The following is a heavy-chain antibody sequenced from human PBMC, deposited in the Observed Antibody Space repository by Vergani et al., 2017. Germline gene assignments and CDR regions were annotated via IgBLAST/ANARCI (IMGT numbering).Heavy chain of an antibody. CDR2: VNFVTGAA. D-gene: IGHD2-15*01. CDR3: ARSIGYCTSGSWRPYYFDL. CDR1: GYIFKNYY. Sequence: QVQLVQSGAAVKKPGASAKVSCTASGYIFKNYYMHWLRLAPGQGFQWMGIVNFVTGAATSPQKFEGRITMTRDTSTATFYMDLSSLKYGDTAIYYCARSIGYCTSGSWRPYYFDLWGQGTLVTVSS. J-gene: IGHJ4*02. V-gene: IGHV1-46*02.